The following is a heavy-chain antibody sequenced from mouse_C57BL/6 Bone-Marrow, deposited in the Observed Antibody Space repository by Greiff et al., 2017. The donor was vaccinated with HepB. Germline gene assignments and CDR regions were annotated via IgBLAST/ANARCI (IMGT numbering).Heavy chain of an antibody. V-gene: IGHV1-47*01. Sequence: QVQLQQSGAELVKPGASVKMSCKASGYTFTTYPIEWMKQNHGKSLEWIGNFHPYNDDTKYNEKFKGKATLTVDQSSSTAYMQLNSLTSEDSAVYYCARFHYGSSYVAMDYWGQGTSVTVSS. CDR2: FHPYNDDT. CDR1: GYTFTTYP. CDR3: ARFHYGSSYVAMDY. J-gene: IGHJ4*01. D-gene: IGHD1-1*01.